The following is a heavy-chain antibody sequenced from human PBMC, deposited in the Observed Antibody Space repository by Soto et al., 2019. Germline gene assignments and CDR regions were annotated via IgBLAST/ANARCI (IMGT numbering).Heavy chain of an antibody. CDR1: GGSISSGDYY. D-gene: IGHD2-15*01. Sequence: SETLSLTCTVSGGSISSGDYYWSWIRQPPGKGLEWIGYIYYSGSTYYNPSLMSRVTISVDTSKNQFSLKLSSVTAADTAVYYCARCASSCSIGFWGQGTLVTVSS. CDR3: ARCASSCSIGF. J-gene: IGHJ4*02. V-gene: IGHV4-30-4*01. CDR2: IYYSGST.